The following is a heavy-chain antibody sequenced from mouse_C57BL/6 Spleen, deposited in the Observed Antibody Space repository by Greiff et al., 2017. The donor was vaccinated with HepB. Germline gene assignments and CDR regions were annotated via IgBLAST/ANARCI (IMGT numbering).Heavy chain of an antibody. Sequence: EVKVVESGGGLVKPGGSLKLSCAASGFTFSDYGMHWVRQAPEKGLEWVAYISSGSSTIYYADTVKGRFTISRDNAKNTLFLQMTSLRSEDTAMYYCARRTYYSNYDYAMDYWGQGTSVTVSS. CDR2: ISSGSSTI. J-gene: IGHJ4*01. CDR1: GFTFSDYG. D-gene: IGHD2-5*01. V-gene: IGHV5-17*01. CDR3: ARRTYYSNYDYAMDY.